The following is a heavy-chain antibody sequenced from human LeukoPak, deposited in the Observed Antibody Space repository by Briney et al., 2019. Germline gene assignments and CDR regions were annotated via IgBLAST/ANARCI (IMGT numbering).Heavy chain of an antibody. CDR2: MNPNSGNT. J-gene: IGHJ5*02. Sequence: GASVKVSCKASGYTFTSYDINWVRQATGQGLEWMGWMNPNSGNTGCAQKFQGRVTMTRNTSISTAYMELSSLRSEDTAVYYCARGHYYDSSGYYYWFDPWGQGTLVTVSS. D-gene: IGHD3-22*01. CDR1: GYTFTSYD. V-gene: IGHV1-8*01. CDR3: ARGHYYDSSGYYYWFDP.